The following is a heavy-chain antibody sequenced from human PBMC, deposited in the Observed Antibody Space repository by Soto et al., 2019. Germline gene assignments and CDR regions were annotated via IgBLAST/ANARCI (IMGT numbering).Heavy chain of an antibody. CDR2: ISFDGSNK. J-gene: IGHJ4*02. CDR1: GFTFSSYA. D-gene: IGHD3-22*01. Sequence: GGSLRLSCAASGFTFSSYAMHWVRQAPGKGLEWVAVISFDGSNKYYADSVKGRFTISRDNSKNTLYLQMNSLRAEDTAVYYCARATGRITMLVVVITTSIDYCGQGTLVTVSS. V-gene: IGHV3-30-3*01. CDR3: ARATGRITMLVVVITTSIDY.